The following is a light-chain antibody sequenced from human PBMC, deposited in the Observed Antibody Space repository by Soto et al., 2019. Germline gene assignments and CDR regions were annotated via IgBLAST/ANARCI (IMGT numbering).Light chain of an antibody. CDR3: QQYNSYPWT. V-gene: IGKV1-5*03. Sequence: DIQMTQSPSTLSASVGDRVTITCRASQSISSWLAWYQQKPGKTPKVLIYKASSLESGFPSRFSGSGSGTEXXLTXXSLQPDDFAXYYCQQYNSYPWTFGQGTKVEIK. J-gene: IGKJ1*01. CDR2: KAS. CDR1: QSISSW.